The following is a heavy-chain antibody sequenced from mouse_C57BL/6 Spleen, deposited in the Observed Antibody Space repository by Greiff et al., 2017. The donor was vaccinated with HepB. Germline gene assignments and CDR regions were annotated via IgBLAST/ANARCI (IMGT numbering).Heavy chain of an antibody. V-gene: IGHV1-74*01. CDR1: GYTFTSYW. CDR2: IHPSDSDT. J-gene: IGHJ2*01. D-gene: IGHD2-4*01. Sequence: QVQLKQPGAELVKPGASVKVSCKASGYTFTSYWMHWVKQRPGQGLEWIGRIHPSDSDTNYNQKFKGKATLTVDKSSSTAYMQLSSLTSEDSAVYYCAMHMITTYYFDYWGQGTTLTVSS. CDR3: AMHMITTYYFDY.